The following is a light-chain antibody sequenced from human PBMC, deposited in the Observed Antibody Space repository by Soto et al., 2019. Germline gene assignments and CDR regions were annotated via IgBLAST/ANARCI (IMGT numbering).Light chain of an antibody. Sequence: QSALTQPASASGSPGQSVTISCTGSISDVGGYNYVSWYQQHPGKAPKLMIYEVSKRPSGVPDRFSGSKSGNTASLTVSGLQAEDEADYYCSSYAGTNNTYVFGTGTKVTVL. J-gene: IGLJ1*01. V-gene: IGLV2-8*01. CDR1: ISDVGGYNY. CDR3: SSYAGTNNTYV. CDR2: EVS.